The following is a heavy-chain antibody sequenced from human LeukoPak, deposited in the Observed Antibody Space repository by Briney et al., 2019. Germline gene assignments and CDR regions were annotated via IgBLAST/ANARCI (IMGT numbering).Heavy chain of an antibody. CDR3: ARGEEPYSSSWYIYYYYGMDV. V-gene: IGHV4-59*01. J-gene: IGHJ6*02. CDR1: GGSISSYY. CDR2: IYYSGST. D-gene: IGHD6-13*01. Sequence: PSETLPLTCTVSGGSISSYYWSWIRQPPGKGLEWIGYIYYSGSTNYNPSLKSRVTISVDTSKNQFSLKLSSVTAADTAVYYCARGEEPYSSSWYIYYYYGMDVWGQGTTVTVSS.